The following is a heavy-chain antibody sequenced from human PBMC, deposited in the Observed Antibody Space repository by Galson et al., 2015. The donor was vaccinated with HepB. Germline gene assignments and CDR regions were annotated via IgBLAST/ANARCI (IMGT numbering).Heavy chain of an antibody. CDR1: GFTFSTHW. D-gene: IGHD3-22*01. CDR3: ARDQSGYPLDY. V-gene: IGHV3-7*03. Sequence: SLRLSCAASGFTFSTHWMTWVRQAPGKGLDWVANISPDGSERFYGRSVEGRFSISRDNANNLLYLEMDSLRAEDTALYYCARDQSGYPLDYWGQGTLVTVSS. J-gene: IGHJ4*02. CDR2: ISPDGSER.